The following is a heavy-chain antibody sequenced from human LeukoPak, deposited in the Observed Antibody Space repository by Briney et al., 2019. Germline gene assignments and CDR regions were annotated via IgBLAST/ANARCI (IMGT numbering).Heavy chain of an antibody. J-gene: IGHJ3*02. D-gene: IGHD3-22*01. Sequence: GGSLRLSCAASGFTFSSYAMHWVRQAPGKGLEYVSAISSNGGSTYYANSVKGRFTISRDNSKNTLYLQMGSLRAEDMAVYYCARGGVVYYDSEKADNHAFDIWGQGTMVTVSS. CDR2: ISSNGGST. CDR3: ARGGVVYYDSEKADNHAFDI. CDR1: GFTFSSYA. V-gene: IGHV3-64*01.